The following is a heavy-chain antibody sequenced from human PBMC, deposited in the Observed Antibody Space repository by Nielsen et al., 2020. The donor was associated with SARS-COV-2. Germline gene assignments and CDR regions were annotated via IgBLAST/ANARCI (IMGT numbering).Heavy chain of an antibody. Sequence: GESLKISCAASGFTFSSYAMHWVRQAPGKGLEWVAVISYDGSNKYYADSVKGRFTISRDNSKNTLYLQMNSLRAEDTAVYYCARDFGYCNGATCTYYGMDVWGQGTTVTVSS. D-gene: IGHD2-15*01. CDR3: ARDFGYCNGATCTYYGMDV. CDR1: GFTFSSYA. V-gene: IGHV3-30-3*01. J-gene: IGHJ6*02. CDR2: ISYDGSNK.